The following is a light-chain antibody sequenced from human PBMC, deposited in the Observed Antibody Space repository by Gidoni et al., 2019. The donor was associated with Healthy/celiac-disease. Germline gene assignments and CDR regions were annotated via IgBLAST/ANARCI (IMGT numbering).Light chain of an antibody. CDR1: QSISSY. Sequence: DIQMTQSPSSLSASVGDRVTITCRASQSISSYLNWYQQKPGKVPKLLIYAASSLQSGVPSMFSGSGSRTDFTLTISSLQPEDFATYYCQQSYSTPLTFGGGTKVEIK. CDR2: AAS. V-gene: IGKV1-39*01. CDR3: QQSYSTPLT. J-gene: IGKJ4*01.